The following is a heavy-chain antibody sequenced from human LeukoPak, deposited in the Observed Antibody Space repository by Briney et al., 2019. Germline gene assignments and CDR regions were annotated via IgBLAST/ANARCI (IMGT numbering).Heavy chain of an antibody. CDR2: ISGSGGST. J-gene: IGHJ4*02. CDR3: AKGGYYDFWSGYYGDKFDY. Sequence: GGSLRLSCAASGFTFSSYAMSWVRQAPGKVLEWVSAISGSGGSTYYADSVKGRFTISRDNSKNTLYLQMNSLRAEDTAVYYCAKGGYYDFWSGYYGDKFDYWGQGTLVTVSS. V-gene: IGHV3-23*01. CDR1: GFTFSSYA. D-gene: IGHD3-3*01.